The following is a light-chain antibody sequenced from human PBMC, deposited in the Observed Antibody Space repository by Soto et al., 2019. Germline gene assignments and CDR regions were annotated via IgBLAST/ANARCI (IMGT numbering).Light chain of an antibody. CDR3: QRSYSTLT. V-gene: IGKV1-39*01. J-gene: IGKJ1*01. CDR1: QSISTY. Sequence: DIQMTQSPSSLSASVGDRVTITCRASQSISTYLNCYQQKPGKAPKLLIYAASSLQSGVPARFRGSGSGTDFTLTISSLQPEDFATYYCQRSYSTLTFGQGTHVEIK. CDR2: AAS.